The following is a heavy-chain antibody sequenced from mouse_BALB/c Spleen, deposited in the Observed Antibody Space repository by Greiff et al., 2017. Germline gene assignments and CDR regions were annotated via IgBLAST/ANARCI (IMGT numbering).Heavy chain of an antibody. J-gene: IGHJ4*01. V-gene: IGHV1-5*01. D-gene: IGHD4-1*01. CDR2: IYPGNSDT. Sequence: EVKLQESGTVLARPGASVKMSCKASGYTFTSYWMHWVKQRPGQGLEWIGAIYPGNSDTSYNQKFKGKAKLTAVTSTSTAYMELSSLTNEDSAVYYCTRRLGRDYYAMDYWGQGTSVTVSS. CDR1: GYTFTSYW. CDR3: TRRLGRDYYAMDY.